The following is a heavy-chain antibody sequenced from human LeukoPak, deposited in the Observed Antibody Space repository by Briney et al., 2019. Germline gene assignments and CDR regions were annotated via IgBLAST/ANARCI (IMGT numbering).Heavy chain of an antibody. V-gene: IGHV1-2*06. Sequence: GASVKVPCKASGYTFTGYYMHWVRQAPGQGLEWMGRINPNNGGTNYAQKFQGRVAMTRDTSISTAYMELSRLRSDDTAVYYCASSEMATINPLDYWGQGTLVTVSS. CDR2: INPNNGGT. CDR1: GYTFTGYY. D-gene: IGHD5-24*01. CDR3: ASSEMATINPLDY. J-gene: IGHJ4*02.